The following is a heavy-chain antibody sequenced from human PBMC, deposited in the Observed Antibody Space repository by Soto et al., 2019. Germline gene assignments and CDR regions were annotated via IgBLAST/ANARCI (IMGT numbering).Heavy chain of an antibody. Sequence: GGSLRLSCAASGFTFSSDWMHWVRQAPGKGLEWVSYISSSSSTIYYADSVKGRFTISRDNAKNSLYLQMNSLRAEDTAVYYCARHPERIAQIGWFDPWGQGT. V-gene: IGHV3-48*01. CDR3: ARHPERIAQIGWFDP. CDR2: ISSSSSTI. CDR1: GFTFSSDW. D-gene: IGHD6-13*01. J-gene: IGHJ5*02.